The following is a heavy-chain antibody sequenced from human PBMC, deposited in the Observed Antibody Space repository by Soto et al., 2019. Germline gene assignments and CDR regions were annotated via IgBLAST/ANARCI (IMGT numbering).Heavy chain of an antibody. CDR2: ISGDGGT. D-gene: IGHD3-16*01. CDR3: VRWHTSSFDSLAYTGLEW. V-gene: IGHV3-23*01. CDR1: VFTFSDYV. Sequence: PGASLRCSCVTSVFTFSDYVMTCVRQGPGKLLEWVAAISGDGGTHYESSMTGRFIISRDNSKATLYLHVRTLRAEDTATYYCVRWHTSSFDSLAYTGLEWWGEGT. J-gene: IGHJ4*02.